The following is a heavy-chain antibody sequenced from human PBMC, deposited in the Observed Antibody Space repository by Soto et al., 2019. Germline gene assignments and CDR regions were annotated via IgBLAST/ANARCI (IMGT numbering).Heavy chain of an antibody. V-gene: IGHV3-30*18. D-gene: IGHD3-3*01. CDR2: ISYDGSIK. J-gene: IGHJ6*02. Sequence: QVQLVESGGGVVQPGRSLRLSCAVSGFTFSRFGMHWVRQAPGKGLEWVAVISYDGSIKYYVDSVKGRFTVSRDNSKSTLYLQMNSLKTEDTAVYFCAKDVANGVLIIEDLPGYYYGMDVWGQGTTVTVSS. CDR3: AKDVANGVLIIEDLPGYYYGMDV. CDR1: GFTFSRFG.